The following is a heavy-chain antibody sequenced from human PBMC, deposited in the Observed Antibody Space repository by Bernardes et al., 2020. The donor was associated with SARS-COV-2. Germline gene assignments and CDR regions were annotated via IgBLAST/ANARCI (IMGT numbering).Heavy chain of an antibody. CDR2: IRLGGST. V-gene: IGHV4-34*01. D-gene: IGHD4-17*01. CDR1: GGSFSGYY. CDR3: ANSGDYGGNSGFWNSGFDRWIND. J-gene: IGHJ4*02. Sequence: SEPLSLTCAVYGGSFSGYYWSWIRQPPRKGLEWIGEIRLGGSTRYNPSLKSRVTISLDTSKNQFSLKLTSMTAADTAVYYCANSGDYGGNSGFWNSGFDRWINDWGQGTLVTVSS.